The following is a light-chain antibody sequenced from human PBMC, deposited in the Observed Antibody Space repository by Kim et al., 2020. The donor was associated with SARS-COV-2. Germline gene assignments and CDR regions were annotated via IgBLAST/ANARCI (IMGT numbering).Light chain of an antibody. J-gene: IGLJ3*02. CDR2: STR. V-gene: IGLV7-43*01. CDR3: LHYYGGVRV. CDR1: VGAVTSSCY. Sequence: PEWTVHLPCSSRVGAVTSSCYPNCFQQNPGQTPMALIYSTRNKHSWTPARFSGSRLEGKAALTLSGVQPEDEAEYYCLHYYGGVRVFDGGTQLTVL.